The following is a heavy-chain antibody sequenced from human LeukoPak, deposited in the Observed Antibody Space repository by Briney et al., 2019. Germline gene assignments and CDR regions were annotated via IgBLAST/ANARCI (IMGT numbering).Heavy chain of an antibody. CDR1: GFTFSSYW. J-gene: IGHJ4*02. V-gene: IGHV3-7*03. CDR3: ARSARGGGYYTYFDF. Sequence: PGGSLRLSCAASGFTFSSYWMSWVRQAPGKGLEWVANIKQDGSEKYYVDSVKGRFTISRDNAKNSLYLQMNGLRSEDTAMYYCARSARGGGYYTYFDFWGQGTLVTVSS. D-gene: IGHD3-3*01. CDR2: IKQDGSEK.